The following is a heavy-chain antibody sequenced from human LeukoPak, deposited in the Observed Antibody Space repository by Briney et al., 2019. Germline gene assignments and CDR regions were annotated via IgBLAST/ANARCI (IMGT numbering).Heavy chain of an antibody. J-gene: IGHJ5*02. CDR3: ARGPTQWLVPEGWFDP. CDR1: GYTFTSYA. CDR2: INAGNGNT. V-gene: IGHV1-3*01. Sequence: ASVKVSCKASGYTFTSYAMHWVRQAPGQRLEWMGWINAGNGNTKYSQKFQGRVTITRDTSASTAYMELSSLRSEDTAVYYCARGPTQWLVPEGWFDPWGQGTLVTVSS. D-gene: IGHD6-19*01.